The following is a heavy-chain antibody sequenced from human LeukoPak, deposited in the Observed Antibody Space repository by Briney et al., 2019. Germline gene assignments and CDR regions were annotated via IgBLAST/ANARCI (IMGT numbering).Heavy chain of an antibody. CDR2: VSYDGRNK. CDR3: ARGTYSSSWGGY. D-gene: IGHD6-13*01. V-gene: IGHV3-30*07. Sequence: GGSLRLSCVASEFTFSNYPIHWLRQAPGKGLEWVAVVSYDGRNKYYADSVKGRFTISRDNAKNTLYLQMNSLRAEDTAVYYCARGTYSSSWGGYWGQGTLVTVSS. J-gene: IGHJ4*02. CDR1: EFTFSNYP.